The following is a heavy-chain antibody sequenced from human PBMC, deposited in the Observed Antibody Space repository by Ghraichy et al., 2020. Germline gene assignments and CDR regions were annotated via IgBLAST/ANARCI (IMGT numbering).Heavy chain of an antibody. J-gene: IGHJ4*02. Sequence: SHTLSLTCAISGDSVSSKRAAWSWIRQSPSRGLEWLGRTYYRSKWFNDYAGSLKSRITINPETSKNQFSLQLNSVTPEDTAIYYCLREGYTWSPDYWGQGTLVTVSS. CDR1: GDSVSSKRAA. CDR3: LREGYTWSPDY. D-gene: IGHD2-2*02. V-gene: IGHV6-1*01. CDR2: TYYRSKWFN.